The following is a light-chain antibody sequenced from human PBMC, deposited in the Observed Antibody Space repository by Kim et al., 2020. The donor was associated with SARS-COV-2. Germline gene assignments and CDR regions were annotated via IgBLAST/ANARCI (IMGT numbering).Light chain of an antibody. CDR1: RYNIGSNY. J-gene: IGLJ3*02. Sequence: GQRVRITCSGSRYNIGSNYVYWYQQLPGTAPKLLIYKDNQRPSGVPDRFSGSKSGTTASLAISRVRSEDEADYYCAAWDNSLSGWVFGGGTQLTVL. V-gene: IGLV1-47*01. CDR2: KDN. CDR3: AAWDNSLSGWV.